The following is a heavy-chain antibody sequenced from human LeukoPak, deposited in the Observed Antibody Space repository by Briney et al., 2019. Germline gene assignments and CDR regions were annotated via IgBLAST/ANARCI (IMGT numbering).Heavy chain of an antibody. Sequence: GSLRLSCVASGFTLSSYSMNWVRQAPGKGLEGVSYISSGSSTIYYADSVKGRFTISRDNAKNSLYLQMNSLRDEDTAVYYCARGRATGRSGGDYWGQGTLVTVSS. CDR2: ISSGSSTI. J-gene: IGHJ4*02. D-gene: IGHD3-9*01. CDR3: ARGRATGRSGGDY. V-gene: IGHV3-48*02. CDR1: GFTLSSYS.